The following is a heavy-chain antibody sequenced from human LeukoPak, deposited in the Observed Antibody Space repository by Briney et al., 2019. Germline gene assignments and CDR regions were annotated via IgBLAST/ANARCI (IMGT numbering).Heavy chain of an antibody. J-gene: IGHJ5*02. CDR2: ISVSATT. CDR1: GFTFNNYA. CDR3: ARSKEDCCGSFDP. D-gene: IGHD2-15*01. V-gene: IGHV3-23*01. Sequence: PGESLRLSCAASGFTFNNYAMSWVRQAPGKGLEWVSAISVSATTYYADSVMGRFTISRDNSKNTLYLQMNSLRVEDTAVYYCARSKEDCCGSFDPWGQGTLVTVS.